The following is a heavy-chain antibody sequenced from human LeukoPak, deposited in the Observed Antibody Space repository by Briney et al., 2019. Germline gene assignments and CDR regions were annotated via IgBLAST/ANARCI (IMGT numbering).Heavy chain of an antibody. CDR1: GFTFSSYG. J-gene: IGHJ4*02. Sequence: GGSLRLSCAASGFTFSSYGMHWVRQAPGKGLEWVAVIWYDGSNKYYADSVKRRFTISRDNSKNTLYLQMNSLRAEDTAVYYCARAHLYCSGGSCYLIDYWGQGTLVTVSS. CDR3: ARAHLYCSGGSCYLIDY. V-gene: IGHV3-33*01. CDR2: IWYDGSNK. D-gene: IGHD2-15*01.